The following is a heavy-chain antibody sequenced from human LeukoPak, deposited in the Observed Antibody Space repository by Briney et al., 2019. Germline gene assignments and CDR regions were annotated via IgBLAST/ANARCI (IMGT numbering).Heavy chain of an antibody. CDR1: GGTFSSYA. Sequence: SVKVSCKASGGTFSSYAISWVRQAPGQGLEWMGGIIPIFGTANYAQKFQGRVTITTDESRSTAYMELSSLRSEDTAVYYCARVGHQHYYYMDVWGKGTTVTVSS. J-gene: IGHJ6*03. V-gene: IGHV1-69*05. CDR2: IIPIFGTA. CDR3: ARVGHQHYYYMDV.